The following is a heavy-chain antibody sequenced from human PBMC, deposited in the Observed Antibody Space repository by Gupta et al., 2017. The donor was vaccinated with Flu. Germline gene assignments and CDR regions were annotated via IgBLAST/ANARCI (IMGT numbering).Heavy chain of an antibody. CDR1: GFSFSITQVC. J-gene: IGHJ4*02. D-gene: IGHD1-1*01. CDR2: IYWDDDK. CDR3: GHRVEYRNNWNAGFFDY. Sequence: QITLKGSGPTLVEPTQTLTLTCSFSGFSFSITQVCLGWIQPPPGKALEWLAFIYWDDDKRYSPSLRSRLTITKDTSKKQVVLTMTNMDPVDTGTYYCGHRVEYRNNWNAGFFDYWGQGTLVTVSS. V-gene: IGHV2-5*02.